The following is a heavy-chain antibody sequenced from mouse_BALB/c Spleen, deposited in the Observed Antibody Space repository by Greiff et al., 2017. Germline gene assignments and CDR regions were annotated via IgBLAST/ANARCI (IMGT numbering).Heavy chain of an antibody. CDR3: ARPYRYDSWFAY. Sequence: EVKLMESGGGLVQPGGSRKLSCAASGFTFSSFGMHWVRQAPEKGLEWVANISSGSSTIYYEDTVKGRFTISRDNPKNTLFLQMTSLRSEDTAMYYCARPYRYDSWFAYWGQGTLVTVSA. V-gene: IGHV5-17*02. CDR2: ISSGSSTI. CDR1: GFTFSSFG. D-gene: IGHD2-14*01. J-gene: IGHJ3*01.